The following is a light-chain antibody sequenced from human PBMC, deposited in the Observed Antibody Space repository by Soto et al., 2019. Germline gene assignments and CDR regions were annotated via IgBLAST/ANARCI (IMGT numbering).Light chain of an antibody. Sequence: EVVLTQSPATLSVSPGERATLSCRASQTVYTYLAWYQQRPGQAPRLLIYDASNRATGVPARFSGSGSGTDFTLTISSLEPEDFAVYYCQRRTNWPLTFGGGTKIEIK. V-gene: IGKV3-11*01. CDR2: DAS. J-gene: IGKJ4*01. CDR3: QRRTNWPLT. CDR1: QTVYTY.